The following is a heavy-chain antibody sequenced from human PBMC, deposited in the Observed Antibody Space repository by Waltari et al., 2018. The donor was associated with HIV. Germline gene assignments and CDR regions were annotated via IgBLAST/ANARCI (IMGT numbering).Heavy chain of an antibody. CDR2: IYSGGST. J-gene: IGHJ3*02. CDR3: ARVEYSSSSHDAFDI. Sequence: EVQLVESGGGLVQPGGSLRLSCAASGFTVSSNYMSWVRQAPGKGLEWVSVIYSGGSTYYADSVKGRFTISRHNSKNTLYLQMNSLRAEDTAVYYCARVEYSSSSHDAFDIWGQGTMVTVSS. CDR1: GFTVSSNY. D-gene: IGHD6-6*01. V-gene: IGHV3-53*04.